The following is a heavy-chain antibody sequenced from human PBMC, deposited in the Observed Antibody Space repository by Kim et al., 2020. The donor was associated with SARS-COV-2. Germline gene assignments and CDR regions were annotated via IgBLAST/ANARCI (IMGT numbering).Heavy chain of an antibody. D-gene: IGHD4-17*01. J-gene: IGHJ4*02. CDR3: ASYGDHG. Sequence: GGSLRLSCAASGFTFSSYAMHWVRQAPGKGLEWVAVISYDGSNKYYADSVKGRFTISRDNSKNTLYLQMNSLRAEDTAVYYCASYGDHGWGQGTLVTVSS. CDR1: GFTFSSYA. V-gene: IGHV3-30-3*01. CDR2: ISYDGSNK.